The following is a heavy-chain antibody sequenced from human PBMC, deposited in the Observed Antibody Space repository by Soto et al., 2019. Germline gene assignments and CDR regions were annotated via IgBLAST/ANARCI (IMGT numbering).Heavy chain of an antibody. CDR3: ARDLNRMRPPLRSSWYFDL. Sequence: PGESLKISCAASGFTFSSYSMNWVRQAPGKGLEWVSSISSSSSYIYYADSVKGRFTISRDNAKNSLYLQMNSLRAEDTAVYYCARDLNRMRPPLRSSWYFDLWGRGTLVTVSS. J-gene: IGHJ2*01. CDR2: ISSSSSYI. D-gene: IGHD2-8*01. CDR1: GFTFSSYS. V-gene: IGHV3-21*01.